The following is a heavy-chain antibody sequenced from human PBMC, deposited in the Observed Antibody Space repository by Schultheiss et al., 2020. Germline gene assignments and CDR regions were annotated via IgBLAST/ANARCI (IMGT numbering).Heavy chain of an antibody. CDR2: INPNSGGT. CDR1: GYTFTGYY. D-gene: IGHD3-22*01. V-gene: IGHV1-2*02. CDR3: ARDKAVSSGYYYAGNWFDP. Sequence: ASVKVSCKASGYTFTGYYMHWVRQAPGQGLEWMGWINPNSGGTNYAQKFQGRVTMTRDTSISTAYMEVSRLRSDDTAVYYCARDKAVSSGYYYAGNWFDPWGQGTLVTVSS. J-gene: IGHJ5*02.